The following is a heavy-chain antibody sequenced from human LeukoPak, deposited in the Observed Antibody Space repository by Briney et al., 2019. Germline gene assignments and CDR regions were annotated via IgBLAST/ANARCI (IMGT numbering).Heavy chain of an antibody. D-gene: IGHD6-13*01. Sequence: SETLSLTCAVYGGSFSGYYWSWIRQPPGKGLEWIGEINHRGSTNYNPSLKSRVTISVDTSKNQFSLKLSSVTAADTAVYYCARGRGIVAAGYDYWGQGTLVTVSS. CDR1: GGSFSGYY. CDR2: INHRGST. J-gene: IGHJ4*02. CDR3: ARGRGIVAAGYDY. V-gene: IGHV4-34*01.